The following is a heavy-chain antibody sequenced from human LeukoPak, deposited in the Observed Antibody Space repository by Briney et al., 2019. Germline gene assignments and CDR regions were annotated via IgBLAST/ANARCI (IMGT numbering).Heavy chain of an antibody. CDR2: INPNSGGT. J-gene: IGHJ3*02. D-gene: IGHD6-19*01. Sequence: ASVTVSYKASGYTFTGYYMHWVRQAPGQGLEWMGWINPNSGGTNYAQKFQGRVTMTRDTSISTAYMELSRLRSDDTAVYYCARDPKKTQFPFDIWGQGTMVTVSS. CDR1: GYTFTGYY. CDR3: ARDPKKTQFPFDI. V-gene: IGHV1-2*02.